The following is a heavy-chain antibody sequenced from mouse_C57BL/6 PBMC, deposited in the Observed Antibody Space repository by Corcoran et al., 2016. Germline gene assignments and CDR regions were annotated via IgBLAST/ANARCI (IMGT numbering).Heavy chain of an antibody. D-gene: IGHD2-3*01. CDR1: GYAFSSYW. Sequence: VQLQQSGAELVKPGASVKISCKASGYAFSSYWMNWVKQRPGKGLEWIGYIYPNNGGNGYNQKFKGKATLTVDKSSSTAYMELRSLTSEDSAVYYCARSSNDYGYFDVWGTGTTVTVSS. V-gene: IGHV1-34*01. J-gene: IGHJ1*03. CDR3: ARSSNDYGYFDV. CDR2: IYPNNGGN.